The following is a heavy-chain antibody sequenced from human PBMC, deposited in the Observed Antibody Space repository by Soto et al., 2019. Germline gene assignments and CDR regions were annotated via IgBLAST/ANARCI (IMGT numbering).Heavy chain of an antibody. CDR3: ARSKTAMAQGVAFDI. Sequence: SETLSLTCTVSGGSISSYYWSWIRQPPGKGLEWIGYIYYSGSTNYNPSLKSRVTISVDTSKNQFSLKLSSVTAADTAVYYCARSKTAMAQGVAFDIWGQGTMVTVS. CDR2: IYYSGST. V-gene: IGHV4-59*01. J-gene: IGHJ3*02. D-gene: IGHD5-18*01. CDR1: GGSISSYY.